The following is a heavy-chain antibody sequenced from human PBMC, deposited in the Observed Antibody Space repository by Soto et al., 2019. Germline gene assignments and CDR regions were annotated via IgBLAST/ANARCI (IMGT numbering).Heavy chain of an antibody. Sequence: QVQLVQSGAEVKKPGSSVKVSCKASGGSFRREAINWVRQAPGQGPEWMGGILPIFGTADYAQKFQGRVKITADVSTTTAYMELSSRRFEDTAVYYCARGLEFGGSLDAFDVWGQGTMFIVSS. V-gene: IGHV1-69*12. CDR1: GGSFRREA. CDR2: ILPIFGTA. D-gene: IGHD2-15*01. CDR3: ARGLEFGGSLDAFDV. J-gene: IGHJ3*01.